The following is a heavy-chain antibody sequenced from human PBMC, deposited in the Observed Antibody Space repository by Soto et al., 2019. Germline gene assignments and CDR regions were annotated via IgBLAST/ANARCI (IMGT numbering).Heavy chain of an antibody. CDR2: IYYSGST. CDR1: GGSISSGGYY. J-gene: IGHJ4*02. V-gene: IGHV4-31*11. D-gene: IGHD4-17*01. CDR3: ARVYYGEPPIDY. Sequence: SETLSLTCAVSGGSISSGGYYWSWIRQHPGKGLEWIGYIYYSGSTYYNPSLKSRVTISVDTSKNQFSLKLSSVTAADTAVYYCARVYYGEPPIDYWGQGTLVTVSS.